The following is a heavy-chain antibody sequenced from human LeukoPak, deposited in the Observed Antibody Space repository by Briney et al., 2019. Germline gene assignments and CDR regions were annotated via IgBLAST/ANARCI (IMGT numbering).Heavy chain of an antibody. J-gene: IGHJ6*02. D-gene: IGHD3-9*01. V-gene: IGHV1-18*01. CDR3: ARDGPSPLLRYFDWLSAHYGMDV. Sequence: ASVKVSCKASGYTFTSYGISWVRQAPGQGLEWMGWISAYNGNTNYAQKLQGRVTMTTDTSTSTAYIELRSLRSDDTAVYYCARDGPSPLLRYFDWLSAHYGMDVWGQGTTVTVSS. CDR2: ISAYNGNT. CDR1: GYTFTSYG.